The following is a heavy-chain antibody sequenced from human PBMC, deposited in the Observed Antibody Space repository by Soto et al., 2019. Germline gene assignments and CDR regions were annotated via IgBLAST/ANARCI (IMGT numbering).Heavy chain of an antibody. Sequence: EVQLVESGGGLVQPGGSLRLSCAASGFTFSSYWMSWVRQAPGKGLEWVANIKQDGSEKYYVDSVKGRFTISRDNAKNSLYLQINSLKAEDTAVYYCARDLLGGGGSMDVWGQGTTVTVSS. CDR1: GFTFSSYW. CDR2: IKQDGSEK. V-gene: IGHV3-7*05. J-gene: IGHJ6*02. D-gene: IGHD3-16*01. CDR3: ARDLLGGGGSMDV.